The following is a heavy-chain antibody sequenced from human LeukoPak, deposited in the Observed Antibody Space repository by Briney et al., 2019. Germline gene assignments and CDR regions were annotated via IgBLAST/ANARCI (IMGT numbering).Heavy chain of an antibody. CDR2: LSGSGSTT. Sequence: PGGSLRLSCAASGFTFSNAWMSWVRQAPGKGLEWVSALSGSGSTTYYADSVKGRFTISRDNSKNTLFLEMNSLRVEDTAVYYCAKAGYSSSWPLDYWGQGTQVTVSS. J-gene: IGHJ4*02. CDR1: GFTFSNAW. CDR3: AKAGYSSSWPLDY. D-gene: IGHD6-13*01. V-gene: IGHV3-23*01.